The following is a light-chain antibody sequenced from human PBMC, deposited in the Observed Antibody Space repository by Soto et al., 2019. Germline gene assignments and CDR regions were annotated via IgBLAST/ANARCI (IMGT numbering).Light chain of an antibody. V-gene: IGKV3-20*01. J-gene: IGKJ2*01. Sequence: EIVLTQSPGTLSLSPGERATLSCRASQSVDSSYLAWYQQKPGQAPRLLIYSASSRATGIPDRFSGSGSGTDFALTISRIEPEDFQVYYCQRYRISPPKYTFGQGTKLEIK. CDR3: QRYRISPPKYT. CDR1: QSVDSSY. CDR2: SAS.